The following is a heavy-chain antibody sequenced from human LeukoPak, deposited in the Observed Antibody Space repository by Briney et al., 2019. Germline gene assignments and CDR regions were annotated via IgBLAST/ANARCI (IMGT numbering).Heavy chain of an antibody. CDR1: GYTFTSYD. V-gene: IGHV1-8*01. Sequence: GASVKVSCKASGYTFTSYDISWVRQATGQGLEWMGWMNPNSGNTGYAQKFQGRVTMTRNTSISTAYMELSSLRSEDTAVYYCARGRDSSSWYASLNWFDPWGQGTLVTVSS. J-gene: IGHJ5*02. CDR3: ARGRDSSSWYASLNWFDP. D-gene: IGHD6-13*01. CDR2: MNPNSGNT.